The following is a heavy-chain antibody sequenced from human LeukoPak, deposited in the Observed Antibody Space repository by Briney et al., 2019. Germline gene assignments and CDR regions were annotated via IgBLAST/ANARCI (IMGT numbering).Heavy chain of an antibody. CDR3: ARILYDFWSGYYPFDY. CDR2: ISSSGSTI. Sequence: LSLTCTVSGGSISSYYWSWIRQPPGKGLEWVSYISSSGSTIYYADSVKGRFTISRDNAKNSLYLQMNSLRAEDTAVYYCARILYDFWSGYYPFDYWGQGTLVTVSS. J-gene: IGHJ4*02. D-gene: IGHD3-3*01. CDR1: GGSISSYY. V-gene: IGHV3-11*04.